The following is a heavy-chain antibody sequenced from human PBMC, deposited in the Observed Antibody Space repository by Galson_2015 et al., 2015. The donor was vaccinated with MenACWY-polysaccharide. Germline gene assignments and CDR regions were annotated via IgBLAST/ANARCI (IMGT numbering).Heavy chain of an antibody. CDR3: ARTTRSYLFYFDH. CDR2: IAWDDKT. Sequence: PALVKPTQTLSLTCTFSGFSLTTRGMSVSWIRQPPGKALEWLARIAWDDKTYYDTNLRTRLTISRDTSRNQVVLTMTDLDPVDTATYYCARTTRSYLFYFDHWGQGAPVTVSS. J-gene: IGHJ4*02. V-gene: IGHV2-70*11. D-gene: IGHD1-26*01. CDR1: GFSLTTRGMS.